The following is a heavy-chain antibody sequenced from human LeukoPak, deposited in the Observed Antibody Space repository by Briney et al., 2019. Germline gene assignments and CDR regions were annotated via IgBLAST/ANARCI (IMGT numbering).Heavy chain of an antibody. D-gene: IGHD4-23*01. CDR3: AKRDRTVAHAFDI. Sequence: GGTLRLSCAASGFTFSNYGMSWVRQAPGKGLEWVSAISGSGGTTYYADSVKGRFTISRDNSENTLYLQMNSLRAEDTAVYYCAKRDRTVAHAFDIWGQGTMVTVSS. CDR2: ISGSGGTT. J-gene: IGHJ3*02. V-gene: IGHV3-23*01. CDR1: GFTFSNYG.